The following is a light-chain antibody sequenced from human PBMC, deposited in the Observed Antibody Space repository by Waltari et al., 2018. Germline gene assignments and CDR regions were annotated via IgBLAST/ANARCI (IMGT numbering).Light chain of an antibody. J-gene: IGKJ2*02. CDR1: QSVTTN. Sequence: EVVMTQSPATLSVSPGERVTLSCRASQSVTTNLACYQQKPGQAPRLLIYGAATRATGVPARFSGSGSGTEFTLTISSLQSEDLAVYYCQQYNNWPPCTFGQGTKLEIK. CDR3: QQYNNWPPCT. CDR2: GAA. V-gene: IGKV3-15*01.